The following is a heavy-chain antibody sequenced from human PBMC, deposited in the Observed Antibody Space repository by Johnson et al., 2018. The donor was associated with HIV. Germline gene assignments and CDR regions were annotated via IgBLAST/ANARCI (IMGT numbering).Heavy chain of an antibody. J-gene: IGHJ3*02. CDR1: GFTFSNYA. CDR2: ILYDGSNK. Sequence: QMQFVESGGGLVQPGRSLRLSCAASGFTFSNYAMHWVRQAPGKGLVWVAIILYDGSNKSYSDSVKGLFTISRDNSKNTLYLQMSSLRPEDTAVYYCARDYDLAARPVAFDIWGQGTMVTVSS. CDR3: ARDYDLAARPVAFDI. D-gene: IGHD6-6*01. V-gene: IGHV3-30-3*01.